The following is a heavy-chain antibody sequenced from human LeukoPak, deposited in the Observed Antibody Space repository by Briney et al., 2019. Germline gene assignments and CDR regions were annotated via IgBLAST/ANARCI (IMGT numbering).Heavy chain of an antibody. CDR2: ISSTSSTI. J-gene: IGHJ5*02. Sequence: PGGSLRLSCAASGFTFSTYGMNWVRQAPGKGLEWLSYISSTSSTIYYAGSVKGRFTISRDNAKDSLYLQMDSLRAEDTAVYYCARGLFGSSYYAASVGNWCEPWGQGTLVTVSS. V-gene: IGHV3-48*04. D-gene: IGHD4/OR15-4a*01. CDR1: GFTFSTYG. CDR3: ARGLFGSSYYAASVGNWCEP.